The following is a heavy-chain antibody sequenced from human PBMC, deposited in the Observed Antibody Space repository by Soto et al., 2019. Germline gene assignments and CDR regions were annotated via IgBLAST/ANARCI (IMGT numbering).Heavy chain of an antibody. J-gene: IGHJ4*02. CDR2: ISGSGGST. D-gene: IGHD3-22*01. CDR3: AKATYYYDSSGYFPFDY. Sequence: GGSLRLSCVASGFTFSSYAMSWVRQAPGKGLEWVSAISGSGGSTYYADSVKGRFTISRDNSKNTLYVQMNSLRAEDTAVYYCAKATYYYDSSGYFPFDYWGQGTRVTVSS. CDR1: GFTFSSYA. V-gene: IGHV3-23*01.